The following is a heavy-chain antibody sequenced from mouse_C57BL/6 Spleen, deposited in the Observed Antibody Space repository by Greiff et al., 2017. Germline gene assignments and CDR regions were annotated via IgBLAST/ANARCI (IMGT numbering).Heavy chain of an antibody. CDR2: IDPSDSET. D-gene: IGHD1-1*01. CDR1: GYTFTSYW. J-gene: IGHJ1*03. CDR3: ARSPGSSSGYFDV. Sequence: QVQLQQPGAELVRPGSSVKLSCKASGYTFTSYWMHWVKQRPIQGLEWIGNIDPSDSETHYNQKFKDKATLTVDKSSSTAYMQLSSLTSEDSAVYYCARSPGSSSGYFDVWGTGPRSPSPQ. V-gene: IGHV1-52*01.